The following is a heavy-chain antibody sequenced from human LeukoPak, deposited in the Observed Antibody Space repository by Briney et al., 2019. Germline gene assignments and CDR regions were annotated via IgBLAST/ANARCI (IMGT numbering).Heavy chain of an antibody. CDR2: ISGSGGST. V-gene: IGHV3-23*01. Sequence: GGSLRLSCAASGFTFSSYAMSWVRQAPGKGLEWVSAISGSGGSTYYADSVKGRFTISRDNSKKTLYLQMNSLRAEDTALYYCAKDTDYNDFWSGYLDNWGQGTLVTVSS. D-gene: IGHD3-3*01. J-gene: IGHJ4*02. CDR1: GFTFSSYA. CDR3: AKDTDYNDFWSGYLDN.